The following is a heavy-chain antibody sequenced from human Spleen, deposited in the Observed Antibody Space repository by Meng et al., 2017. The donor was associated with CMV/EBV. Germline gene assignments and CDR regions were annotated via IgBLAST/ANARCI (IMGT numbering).Heavy chain of an antibody. V-gene: IGHV6-1*01. CDR3: ARTPPRSGWYENWFDP. Sequence: QTLSLTRAISGDSVSSNIAAWNWIRQSPSRGLEWLGRTYYRAKWYNDYAVSVKSRITINPDASKNQFSLQLNSVTPEDTAVYYCARTPPRSGWYENWFDPWGQGTLVTVSS. J-gene: IGHJ5*02. CDR1: GDSVSSNIAA. D-gene: IGHD6-19*01. CDR2: TYYRAKWYN.